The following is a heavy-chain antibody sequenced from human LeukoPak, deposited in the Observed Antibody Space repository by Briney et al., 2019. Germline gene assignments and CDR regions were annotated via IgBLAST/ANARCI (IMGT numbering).Heavy chain of an antibody. CDR3: ARDRDGSGSQSY. J-gene: IGHJ4*02. V-gene: IGHV1-18*04. Sequence: ASVKVSCKASGYTFTSYVIGWMRLVPGQGLEWMGRISVNNGNTIYAQNLQGRLTVTADTSTSTAYMELRSLRFDDTAVDFCARDRDGSGSQSYWGQGTLVTVSS. CDR1: GYTFTSYV. CDR2: ISVNNGNT. D-gene: IGHD3-10*01.